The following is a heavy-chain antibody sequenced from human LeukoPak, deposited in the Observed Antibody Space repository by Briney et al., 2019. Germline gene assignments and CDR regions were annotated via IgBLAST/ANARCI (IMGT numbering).Heavy chain of an antibody. CDR2: ISGSAGST. J-gene: IGHJ4*02. CDR3: AKGKTTGGGPGYYFDY. Sequence: GGSLRPSCAVSGITFSNYAMSWVRQAPGKGLEWVSAISGSAGSTYYADSVKGRFTISRDNTKNTLRLQMDSLRAEDTAVYYCAKGKTTGGGPGYYFDYWGQGTLVTASS. D-gene: IGHD3-10*01. V-gene: IGHV3-23*01. CDR1: GITFSNYA.